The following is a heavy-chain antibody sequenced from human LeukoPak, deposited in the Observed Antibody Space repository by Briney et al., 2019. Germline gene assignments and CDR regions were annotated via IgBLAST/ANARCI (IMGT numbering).Heavy chain of an antibody. CDR2: INAGNGNT. Sequence: ASVKVPCKASGYTFTSYAMHWVRQAPGQRLEWMGWINAGNGNTKYSQKFQGRVTITRDTSASTAYMELSSLRSEDTAVYYCARTVAAAATPASYWGQGTLVTVSS. D-gene: IGHD6-13*01. V-gene: IGHV1-3*01. CDR1: GYTFTSYA. CDR3: ARTVAAAATPASY. J-gene: IGHJ4*02.